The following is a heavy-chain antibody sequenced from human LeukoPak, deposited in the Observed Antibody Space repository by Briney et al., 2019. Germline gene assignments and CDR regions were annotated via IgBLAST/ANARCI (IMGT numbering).Heavy chain of an antibody. CDR1: GASITSYY. Sequence: SETLSLTCSVSGASITSYYWNWIRQPPGKGLEWIGNIYISGGTNYNPSLKNRVTISLDTSKDQFSLKLTSMTAAGTAFYYCAKDWELGSWGQGTLVTVSS. V-gene: IGHV4-59*01. CDR2: IYISGGT. J-gene: IGHJ5*02. CDR3: AKDWELGS. D-gene: IGHD1-26*01.